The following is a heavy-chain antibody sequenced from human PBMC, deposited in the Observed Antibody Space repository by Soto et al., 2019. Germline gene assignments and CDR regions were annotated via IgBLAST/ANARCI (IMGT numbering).Heavy chain of an antibody. D-gene: IGHD5-12*01. CDR3: AKVQALYTGSSDY. J-gene: IGHJ4*02. CDR2: ISYSGGTT. V-gene: IGHV3-23*01. CDR1: RFTFSSYA. Sequence: GGSLRLSCAASRFTFSSYAMTWVRQSPGKGLEWVSSISYSGGTTHYADSVKGRFTISRDNSKNTLYLQMNSLAADDTAVYYCAKVQALYTGSSDYWGEGTLVTVSS.